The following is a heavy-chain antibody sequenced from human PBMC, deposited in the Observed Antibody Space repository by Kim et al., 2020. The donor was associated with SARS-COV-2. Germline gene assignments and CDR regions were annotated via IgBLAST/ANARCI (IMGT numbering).Heavy chain of an antibody. Sequence: SETLSLTCTVSGGSISSNSYYWGWIRQPPGKGLEWIGSIYYRGSTYYNPSLKSRVTISVNTTKNQFSLKVSSVTAADTAVYYSARRVGTDNYCHYYGMDV. CDR1: GGSISSNSYY. J-gene: IGHJ6*01. CDR3: ARRVGTDNYCHYYGMDV. CDR2: IYYRGST. V-gene: IGHV4-39*01. D-gene: IGHD3-10*01.